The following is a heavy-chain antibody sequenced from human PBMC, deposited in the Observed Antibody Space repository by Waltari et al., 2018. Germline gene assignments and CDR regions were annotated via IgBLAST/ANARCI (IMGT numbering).Heavy chain of an antibody. CDR3: AKDFQFIMVSGAFDI. V-gene: IGHV3-33*06. CDR1: GFTFSSYG. J-gene: IGHJ3*02. CDR2: IWYDGSNK. Sequence: QVQLVESGGGVVQPGRSLRLSCAASGFTFSSYGMHWVRQAPGKGLEWVAVIWYDGSNKYYADSVKGRFTISRDNSKNTLYLQMNSLRAEDTAVYYCAKDFQFIMVSGAFDIWGQGTMVTVS. D-gene: IGHD2-8*01.